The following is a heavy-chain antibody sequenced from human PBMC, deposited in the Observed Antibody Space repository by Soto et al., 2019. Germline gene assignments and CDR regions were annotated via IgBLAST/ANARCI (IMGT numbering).Heavy chain of an antibody. Sequence: GGSLRLSCAASGFTFSDYYMSWIRQAPGKGLEWVSYISSSGSTIYYADSVKGRFTISRDNAKNSLYLQMNSLRAEDTAVYYCARYQEEDIVVVPAARRGYYYYMDVWGQGTPVTVSS. CDR1: GFTFSDYY. CDR2: ISSSGSTI. J-gene: IGHJ6*03. CDR3: ARYQEEDIVVVPAARRGYYYYMDV. D-gene: IGHD2-2*01. V-gene: IGHV3-11*01.